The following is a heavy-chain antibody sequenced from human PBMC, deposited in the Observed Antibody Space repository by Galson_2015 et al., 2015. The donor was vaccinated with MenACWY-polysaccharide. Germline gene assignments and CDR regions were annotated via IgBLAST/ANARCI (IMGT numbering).Heavy chain of an antibody. D-gene: IGHD3-22*01. V-gene: IGHV3-74*01. CDR3: ARDLYPTTYYSDSSPLSDY. CDR2: IYSAGSDT. Sequence: VSRIYSAGSDTTYADSVKGRFTVSRDNAKNTLYLQMNSLRAEDTAVYYCARDLYPTTYYSDSSPLSDYWGQGTLVTVSS. J-gene: IGHJ4*02.